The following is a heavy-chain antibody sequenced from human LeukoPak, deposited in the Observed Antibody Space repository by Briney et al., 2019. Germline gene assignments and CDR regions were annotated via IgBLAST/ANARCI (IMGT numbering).Heavy chain of an antibody. CDR2: ISYDGSNK. Sequence: QPGGSLRLSCAASGFTFSSYAMHWVRQAPGKGLEWVAVISYDGSNKYYADSVKGRFTISRDNSKNTLYLQMNSLRAEDTAVYYCARRGLAAAAPRTLSIDCWGQGTLVTVSS. D-gene: IGHD6-13*01. J-gene: IGHJ4*02. CDR3: ARRGLAAAAPRTLSIDC. V-gene: IGHV3-30-3*01. CDR1: GFTFSSYA.